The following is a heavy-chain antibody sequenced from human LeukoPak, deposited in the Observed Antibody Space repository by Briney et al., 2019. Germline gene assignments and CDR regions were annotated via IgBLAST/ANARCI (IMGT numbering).Heavy chain of an antibody. Sequence: GGSLRLSWAASGFTFSSYAMSWVRQAPGKGLEWVSGISDSGGSTYYADSVKGRFTISRDNSKNTLYLQMNSLRAEDTAAYYCAKDYCSSTSCYYFDYWGQGTLVTVSS. CDR1: GFTFSSYA. D-gene: IGHD2-2*01. CDR2: ISDSGGST. J-gene: IGHJ4*02. CDR3: AKDYCSSTSCYYFDY. V-gene: IGHV3-23*01.